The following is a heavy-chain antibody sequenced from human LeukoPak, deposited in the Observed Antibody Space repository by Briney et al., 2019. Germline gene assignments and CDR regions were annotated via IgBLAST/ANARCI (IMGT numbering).Heavy chain of an antibody. CDR1: GYTFTGYF. J-gene: IGHJ5*02. CDR2: INPNNGVT. CDR3: AXXSXWYGSWFDP. Sequence: ASLKVSCKASGYTFTGYFMHWVRQAPGQGLEWMGWINPNNGVTKYAQKFQGRVTMTRDTSISTGYMELSRLTADDTAVYYCAXXSXWYGSWFDPWGQEPWSPSPQ. V-gene: IGHV1-2*02. D-gene: IGHD6-19*01.